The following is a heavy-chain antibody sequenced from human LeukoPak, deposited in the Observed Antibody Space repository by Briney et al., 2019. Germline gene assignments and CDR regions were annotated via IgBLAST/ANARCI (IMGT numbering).Heavy chain of an antibody. CDR1: GGPISSSSYY. V-gene: IGHV4-39*07. CDR3: ARDRGGSGSYLYYFDY. CDR2: IYYSGST. D-gene: IGHD1-26*01. Sequence: SETLSLACTVSGGPISSSSYYWGWIRQPPGKGLEWIGSIYYSGSTYYNPSLKSRVTISVDTSKNQSSLKLSSVTAADTAVYYCARDRGGSGSYLYYFDYWGQGTLVTVSS. J-gene: IGHJ4*02.